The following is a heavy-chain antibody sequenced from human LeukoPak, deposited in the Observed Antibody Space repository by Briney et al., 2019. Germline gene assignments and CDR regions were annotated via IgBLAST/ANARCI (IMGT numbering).Heavy chain of an antibody. CDR2: IYYSGSA. V-gene: IGHV4-39*07. Sequence: XTXSGGSISSXXXXWGWIRQPPXXXLEWIGSIYYSGSAYYNPSLKSRVTISVDTSKNQFSLKLSSLTATDTAVYYCATLFGGGGYWGQGTLVTVSS. D-gene: IGHD3-10*01. CDR1: GGSISSXXXX. J-gene: IGHJ4*02. CDR3: ATLFGGGGY.